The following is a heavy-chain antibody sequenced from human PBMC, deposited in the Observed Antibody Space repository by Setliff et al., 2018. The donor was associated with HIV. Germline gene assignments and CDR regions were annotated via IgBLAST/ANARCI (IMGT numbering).Heavy chain of an antibody. Sequence: PSETRSLTRTVSGPSISSGDYYWTGIRQPTGKGLEWIGYINYRGGTYYNPSLKSRVTISVDTSKNQFSQKLNSVTAADTAVYYCARHPYDPSGYSNYSFDLWGRGTLVTVSS. J-gene: IGHJ2*01. CDR1: GPSISSGDYY. CDR2: INYRGGT. D-gene: IGHD3-22*01. V-gene: IGHV4-30-4*08. CDR3: ARHPYDPSGYSNYSFDL.